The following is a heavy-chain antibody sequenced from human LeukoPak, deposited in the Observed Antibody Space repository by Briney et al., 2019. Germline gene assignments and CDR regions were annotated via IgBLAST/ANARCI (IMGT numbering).Heavy chain of an antibody. D-gene: IGHD3-3*01. CDR3: ARDGDFWYGIGYNVA. CDR2: ISSSSSYI. Sequence: PGGSLRLSCAASGFTLSSYAMSWVRQGPGKGLEWVSSISSSSSYIYYADSVKGRFTISRDNAKNSLYLQMNSLRAEDTAVYYCARDGDFWYGIGYNVAWGQGTLVTVSS. V-gene: IGHV3-21*01. CDR1: GFTLSSYA. J-gene: IGHJ5*02.